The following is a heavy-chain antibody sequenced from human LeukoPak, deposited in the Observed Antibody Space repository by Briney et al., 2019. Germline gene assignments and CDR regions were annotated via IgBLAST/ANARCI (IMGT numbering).Heavy chain of an antibody. V-gene: IGHV1-2*02. D-gene: IGHD1-7*01. CDR3: ARYNWNYGTVDY. J-gene: IGHJ4*02. CDR2: INPNSGGT. CDR1: GYTFTSYD. Sequence: ASVKVSCKASGYTFTSYDINWVRQAPRQGLEWMGWINPNSGGTNYAQKFQGRVTMTRDTSISTAYMELSRLRSDDTAVYYCARYNWNYGTVDYWGQGTLVTVSS.